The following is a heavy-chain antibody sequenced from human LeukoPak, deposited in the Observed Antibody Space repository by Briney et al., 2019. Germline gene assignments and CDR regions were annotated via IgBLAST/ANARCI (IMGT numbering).Heavy chain of an antibody. J-gene: IGHJ5*02. CDR3: ARAQSGSYLGNWFDP. D-gene: IGHD1-26*01. CDR2: INPSGAST. Sequence: GASVKVSCKASGYRFTGYYMHWVRQAPGQGLEWMGLINPSGASTSYAQNFQGRVTMTRDTSTSTVYMELSSLRSEDTAVYYCARAQSGSYLGNWFDPWGQGTLVTVSS. V-gene: IGHV1-46*01. CDR1: GYRFTGYY.